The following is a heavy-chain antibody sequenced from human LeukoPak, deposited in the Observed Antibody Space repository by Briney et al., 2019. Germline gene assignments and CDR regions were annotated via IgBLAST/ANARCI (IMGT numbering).Heavy chain of an antibody. V-gene: IGHV3-30*02. CDR1: GFNFCRFG. J-gene: IGHJ6*03. CDR3: AKDSGDYRNYYYYYYYMDV. Sequence: PGGSLRLSCAASGFNFCRFGMHWGRQVPGKGLGWVAFIRYDGSNKYYTDSVKGRFTISRANAKNTLYLQMKSLRAEDTAVYYCAKDSGDYRNYYYYYYYMDVWGKGTTVTVSS. D-gene: IGHD4-11*01. CDR2: IRYDGSNK.